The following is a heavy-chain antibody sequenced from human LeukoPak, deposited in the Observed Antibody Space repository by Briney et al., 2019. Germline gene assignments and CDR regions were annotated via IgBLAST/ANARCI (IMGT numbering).Heavy chain of an antibody. CDR1: GGSISSYY. CDR3: ARDTTDILTGHERVDDAFDI. J-gene: IGHJ3*02. D-gene: IGHD3-9*01. V-gene: IGHV4-4*07. Sequence: SETLSLTCTVSGGSISSYYWSWIRQPAGKGLEWIGRIYTSGSTNYNPSLKSRVTMSVDTSKNQFSLKLSSVTAADTAVYYCARDTTDILTGHERVDDAFDIWGQGTKVTVSS. CDR2: IYTSGST.